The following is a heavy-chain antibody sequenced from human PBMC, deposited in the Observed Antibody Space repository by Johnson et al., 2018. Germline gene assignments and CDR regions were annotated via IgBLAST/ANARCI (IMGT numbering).Heavy chain of an antibody. CDR2: IIPIFGTT. D-gene: IGHD2-15*01. CDR3: ACALAVIAAPTHDNYFGLDL. CDR1: GGTFSSYS. Sequence: QVQLVQSGAEVKKXGSSXKVXCKASGGTFSSYSFSWVRQAPGQGLEWMGGIIPIFGTTLYTQTFQGRVTITADESTNTAYMEVRSLRSEDTAVYYCACALAVIAAPTHDNYFGLDLWGQGTTVIVSS. V-gene: IGHV1-69*01. J-gene: IGHJ6*02.